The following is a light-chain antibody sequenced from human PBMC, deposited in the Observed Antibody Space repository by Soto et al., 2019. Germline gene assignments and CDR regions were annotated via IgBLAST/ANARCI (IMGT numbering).Light chain of an antibody. J-gene: IGLJ2*01. CDR1: SSNIGDNY. Sequence: QSALTQPPSVSAAPGQKVTISCSGSSSNIGDNYVSWYQQLPGTAPKLLIYDNKKRPSGIPDRFSGSKSGTSATVGITGLQTGDEAVYYCGTWDSSLSVVLFGGGTKLTVL. CDR3: GTWDSSLSVVL. V-gene: IGLV1-51*01. CDR2: DNK.